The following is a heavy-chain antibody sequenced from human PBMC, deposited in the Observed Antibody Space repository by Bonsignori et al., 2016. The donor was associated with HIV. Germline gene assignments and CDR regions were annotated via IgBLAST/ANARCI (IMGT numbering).Heavy chain of an antibody. J-gene: IGHJ2*01. Sequence: QVTLKESGPVLVKPTETLTLTCTVSGFSLSNTRMGVSWIRQPPGKALEWLAHIFSDDEKSYSTSLKSRLTISKDTSKSQVILRMTNMDPVDTATFYCARLRRTLTTVTTGGYFDLWGRGTLVTVSS. CDR2: IFSDDEK. V-gene: IGHV2-26*01. CDR3: ARLRRTLTTVTTGGYFDL. D-gene: IGHD4-17*01. CDR1: GFSLSNTRMG.